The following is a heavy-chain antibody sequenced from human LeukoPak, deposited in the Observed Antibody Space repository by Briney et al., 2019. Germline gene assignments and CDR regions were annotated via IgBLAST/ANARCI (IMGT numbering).Heavy chain of an antibody. CDR1: GFTFSSYW. V-gene: IGHV3-74*01. CDR2: INTDGSST. Sequence: PGGSLRLSCAASGFTFSSYWMHWVRQAPGKGLVWVSRINTDGSSTSYADSVKGRFTISRDNAKNTLYLQMNSPRAEDTAVYYCARGQWAYYMDVWGKGTTVTVSS. J-gene: IGHJ6*03. D-gene: IGHD2-8*01. CDR3: ARGQWAYYMDV.